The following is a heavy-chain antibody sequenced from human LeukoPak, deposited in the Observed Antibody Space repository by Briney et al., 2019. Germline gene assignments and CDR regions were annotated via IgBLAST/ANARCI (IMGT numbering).Heavy chain of an antibody. CDR3: ARGSLSSRQAWYYYYMDV. CDR2: IIPIFGTA. Sequence: SVQVSCQASGGNFRRYAISWVRQAPGQRLEWMGGIIPIFGTANYAQKFQGRVTITTDESTSTAYMELSSLRSEDTAVYYCARGSLSSRQAWYYYYMDVWGKGTTVTVSS. D-gene: IGHD6-13*01. V-gene: IGHV1-69*05. CDR1: GGNFRRYA. J-gene: IGHJ6*03.